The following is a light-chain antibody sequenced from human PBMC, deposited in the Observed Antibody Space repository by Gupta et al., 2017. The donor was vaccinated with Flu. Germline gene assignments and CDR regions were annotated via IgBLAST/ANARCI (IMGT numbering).Light chain of an antibody. J-gene: IGKJ3*01. CDR1: QSVSSDY. V-gene: IGKV3-20*01. Sequence: EVVLTQSPGTLSLSPGERATLSCRASQSVSSDYLAWYQQKPGQAPRLLIYGASSRATGIPDRFSGSGSGTDFTLTISRLEPEDLAVYYCQQYGSSPPLTFGPGTKVDIK. CDR3: QQYGSSPPLT. CDR2: GAS.